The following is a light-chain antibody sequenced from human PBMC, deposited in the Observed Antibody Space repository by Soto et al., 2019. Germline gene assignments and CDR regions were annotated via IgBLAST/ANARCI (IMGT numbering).Light chain of an antibody. V-gene: IGKV3-20*01. J-gene: IGKJ1*01. CDR3: EQFVNSPPRT. CDR2: GVS. CDR1: QTVSSTF. Sequence: EIVLTQSPGTLSLSPGERATLSCRASQTVSSTFLAWYQQKPGQAPRLLIYGVSNRATGIPDRFSGSGSGTYFTLTINRLEPEDFAVYFCEQFVNSPPRTFGQGTKVEIK.